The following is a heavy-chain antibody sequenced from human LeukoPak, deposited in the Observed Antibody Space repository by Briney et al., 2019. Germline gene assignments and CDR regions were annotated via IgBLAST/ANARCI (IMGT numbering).Heavy chain of an antibody. CDR1: GFTFSTYD. CDR2: ISSSGGSI. CDR3: ARTLRGDSGYDWGFDY. D-gene: IGHD5-12*01. V-gene: IGHV3-48*03. Sequence: PGGSLRLSCAASGFTFSTYDINWVRQAPGKGLEWVAYISSSGGSIYYADSVKGRFTISRDNAENSLFLHMNSLRAEDTAVYYCARTLRGDSGYDWGFDYWGQGALVTVSS. J-gene: IGHJ4*02.